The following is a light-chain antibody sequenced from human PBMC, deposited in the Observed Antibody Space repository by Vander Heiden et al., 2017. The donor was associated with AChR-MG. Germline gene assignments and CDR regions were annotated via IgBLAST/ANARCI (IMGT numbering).Light chain of an antibody. J-gene: IGKJ1*01. CDR3: RQALQTLRT. V-gene: IGKV2-28*01. CDR2: LGS. CDR1: QSLLHSNGYNY. Sequence: DIVMTQSPLSLPVTTGEPASISCRSSQSLLHSNGYNYLDWYLQKPGQSPQLLIYLGSNRASGVPDRFSGSGSGTDFTLKISRVEAEDVGVYYCRQALQTLRTFGQGTKVEIK.